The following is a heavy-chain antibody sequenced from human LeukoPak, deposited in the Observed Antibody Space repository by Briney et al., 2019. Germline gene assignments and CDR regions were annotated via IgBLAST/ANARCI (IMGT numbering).Heavy chain of an antibody. J-gene: IGHJ4*02. D-gene: IGHD6-19*01. CDR1: GGSISSYY. V-gene: IGHV4-59*01. Sequence: TSETLSLTCTVSGGSISSYYWSWIRQPPGKGLEWIGYIYYSGSTNYNPSLRSRVTISVDTSKNQFSLKLSSVTAADTAVYYCARNRRLYSGWTFDYWGQGTLVTVSS. CDR2: IYYSGST. CDR3: ARNRRLYSGWTFDY.